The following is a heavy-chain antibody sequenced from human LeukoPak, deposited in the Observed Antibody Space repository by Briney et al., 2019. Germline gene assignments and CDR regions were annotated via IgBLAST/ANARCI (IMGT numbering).Heavy chain of an antibody. Sequence: GGSLRLSCAASGFTFSSYLMSWVRQAPGKGLEWVSAISGSGGSTYYADSVKGRFTISRDNSKNTLYLQMNSLRAEDTAVYYCAKFGSSGLYFDYWGRGTLVTVSS. D-gene: IGHD3-22*01. V-gene: IGHV3-23*01. CDR2: ISGSGGST. CDR1: GFTFSSYL. CDR3: AKFGSSGLYFDY. J-gene: IGHJ4*02.